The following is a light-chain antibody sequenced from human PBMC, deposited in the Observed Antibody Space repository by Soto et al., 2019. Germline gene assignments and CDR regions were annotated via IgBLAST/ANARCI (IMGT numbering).Light chain of an antibody. CDR3: TSYTSINILA. CDR1: NSDVGGYDY. J-gene: IGLJ2*01. Sequence: QSALTQPASVSGSPGQSITISCTGTNSDVGGYDYVSWYQQHPGKAPKLMIYEVSDRPSGVSNRFSGSKSGNTASLTISGLQAEDEADYYCTSYTSINILAFGGGTKLTVL. CDR2: EVS. V-gene: IGLV2-14*01.